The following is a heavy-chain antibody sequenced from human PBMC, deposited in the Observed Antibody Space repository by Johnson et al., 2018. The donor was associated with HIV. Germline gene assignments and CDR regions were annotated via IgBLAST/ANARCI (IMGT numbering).Heavy chain of an antibody. Sequence: QLVESGGGVVRPGGSLRLSCAASGFTFDDYGMTWVRQVPGKGLEWVSGINWNGGSTAYADSVKGRFSISRDNAKNSLYLQMNTLRAEDTALYYCARVRYSGSSFDAFDIWGQGTMVTVSS. D-gene: IGHD6-6*01. CDR1: GFTFDDYG. J-gene: IGHJ3*02. CDR3: ARVRYSGSSFDAFDI. V-gene: IGHV3-20*04. CDR2: INWNGGST.